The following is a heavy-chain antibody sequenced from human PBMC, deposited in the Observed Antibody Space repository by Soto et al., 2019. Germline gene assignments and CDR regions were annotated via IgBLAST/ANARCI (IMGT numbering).Heavy chain of an antibody. CDR2: ISYDGSNK. Sequence: PGGSLRLAFAAAGFTFSSYGMHWVRQAPGKGLEWVAVISYDGSNKYYADSVKGRFTISRDNSKNTLYLQMNSLRAEDTAVYYCAKDLVGATSYWGQGTLVTVSS. CDR3: AKDLVGATSY. J-gene: IGHJ4*02. V-gene: IGHV3-30*18. CDR1: GFTFSSYG. D-gene: IGHD1-26*01.